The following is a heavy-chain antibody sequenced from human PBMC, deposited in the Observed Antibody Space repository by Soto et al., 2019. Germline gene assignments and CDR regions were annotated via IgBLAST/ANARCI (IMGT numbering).Heavy chain of an antibody. V-gene: IGHV3-13*01. CDR3: ARAHTKYDAFDI. Sequence: GGSLRLSCAASGFTFSSYDMHWVRQATGKGLEWVSAIGTAGDTYYPGSVKGRFTISRENAKNSLYLQMNSLRAGDTAVYYCARAHTKYDAFDIWGQGTMVTVSS. CDR1: GFTFSSYD. J-gene: IGHJ3*02. CDR2: IGTAGDT.